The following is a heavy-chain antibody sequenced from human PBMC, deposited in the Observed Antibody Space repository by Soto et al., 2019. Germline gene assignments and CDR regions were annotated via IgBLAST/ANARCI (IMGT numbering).Heavy chain of an antibody. Sequence: SETLFLTCPVPGGSLSRGDYYWGLIRQPPGKGLEWIGFIYHTGSTYYSPSLKNRVAISVDTSKNQFSLKLSSVTAADTAVYFCARDPLYDYGDLSHVFDSWGQGTMVTVSS. J-gene: IGHJ3*02. V-gene: IGHV4-30-4*01. CDR1: GGSLSRGDYY. D-gene: IGHD4-17*01. CDR3: ARDPLYDYGDLSHVFDS. CDR2: IYHTGST.